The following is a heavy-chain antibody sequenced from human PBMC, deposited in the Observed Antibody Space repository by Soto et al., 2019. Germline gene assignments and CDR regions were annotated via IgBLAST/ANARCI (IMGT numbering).Heavy chain of an antibody. CDR3: AKAHRGIDIVVVPAAIRPYYYYGMDV. D-gene: IGHD2-2*02. Sequence: GGSLRLSCAASGFTFSSYAMSWVRQAPGKGLEWVSAISGSGGSTYYADSVKGRFTISRDNSKNTLYLQMNSLRAEDTAVYYCAKAHRGIDIVVVPAAIRPYYYYGMDVWGQGTTVTVSS. V-gene: IGHV3-23*01. CDR1: GFTFSSYA. CDR2: ISGSGGST. J-gene: IGHJ6*02.